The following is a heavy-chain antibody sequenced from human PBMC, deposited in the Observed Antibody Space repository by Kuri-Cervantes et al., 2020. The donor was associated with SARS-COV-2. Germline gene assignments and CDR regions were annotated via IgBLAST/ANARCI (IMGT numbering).Heavy chain of an antibody. CDR3: SKDWWSRGIAAAGLPNGVDY. J-gene: IGHJ4*02. D-gene: IGHD6-13*01. V-gene: IGHV3-30*18. CDR1: GFTFRKYG. Sequence: GESLKIYCVGSGFTFRKYGMNRVRQAPGKGLEWVAVISYDGSNKYYADSVKGRFTISRDNSKNTLSLQMKRLRAEDTAVYYCSKDWWSRGIAAAGLPNGVDYWGQGTMVTVSS. CDR2: ISYDGSNK.